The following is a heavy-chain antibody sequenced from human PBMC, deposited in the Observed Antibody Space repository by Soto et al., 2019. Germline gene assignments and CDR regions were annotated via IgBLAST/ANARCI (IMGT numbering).Heavy chain of an antibody. CDR1: GGTFSSYA. Sequence: QVQLVQSGAEVKKPGSSVKVSCKASGGTFSSYAISWVRQAPGQGLEWMGGIIPIFGTANYAQKFQGRVTITADESTSTAYMELSSLRSEDTAVYYCASELSGYDYFWFDPWGQGTLVTVSS. CDR2: IIPIFGTA. D-gene: IGHD5-12*01. CDR3: ASELSGYDYFWFDP. J-gene: IGHJ5*02. V-gene: IGHV1-69*12.